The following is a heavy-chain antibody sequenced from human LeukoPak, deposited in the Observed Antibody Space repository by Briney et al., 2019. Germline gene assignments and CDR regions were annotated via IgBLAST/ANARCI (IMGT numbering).Heavy chain of an antibody. V-gene: IGHV3-15*01. Sequence: GGSLRLSCVGSGFTFSDAWISWVRQAPGKGLEWVGRIKSKIDGGTIDYAAPVKGRFTISRDDSRNTLYLQMNSLKTEDTAVYYCTTRRQDGCWGQGTLVTVS. CDR3: TTRRQDGC. CDR1: GFTFSDAW. CDR2: IKSKIDGGTI. D-gene: IGHD6-25*01. J-gene: IGHJ4*02.